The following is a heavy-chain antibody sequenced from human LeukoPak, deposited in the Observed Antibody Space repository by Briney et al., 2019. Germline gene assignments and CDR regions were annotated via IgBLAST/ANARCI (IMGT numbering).Heavy chain of an antibody. D-gene: IGHD6-6*01. CDR3: ASQYSSSYGWFDP. V-gene: IGHV3-33*08. CDR1: GFTFSSYA. CDR2: IWYDGSNK. Sequence: GGSLRLSCAASGFTFSSYAMSWVRQAPGKGLEWVAVIWYDGSNKYYADSVKGRFTISRDNSKNTLYLQMNSLRAEDTAVYYCASQYSSSYGWFDPWGQGTLVTVSS. J-gene: IGHJ5*02.